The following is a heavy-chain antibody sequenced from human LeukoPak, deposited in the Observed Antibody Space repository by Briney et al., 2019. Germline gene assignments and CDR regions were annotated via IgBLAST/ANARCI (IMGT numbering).Heavy chain of an antibody. CDR1: GFTFSSYS. Sequence: GGSLRLSCAASGFTFSSYSMNWVRQAPGKGLEWVSYISSSSRTIYYADSVKGRFTISRDNAKNSLYLQMNSLRAEDTAVYYCAKGYGDPFDYWGQGTLVTVSS. CDR2: ISSSSRTI. J-gene: IGHJ4*02. V-gene: IGHV3-48*04. CDR3: AKGYGDPFDY. D-gene: IGHD4-17*01.